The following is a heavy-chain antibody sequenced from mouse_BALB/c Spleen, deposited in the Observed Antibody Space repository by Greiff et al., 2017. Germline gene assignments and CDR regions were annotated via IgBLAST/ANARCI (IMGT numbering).Heavy chain of an antibody. J-gene: IGHJ4*01. V-gene: IGHV5-6-3*01. CDR1: GFTFSSYG. CDR3: AREGGYDDYAMDY. D-gene: IGHD2-2*01. CDR2: INSNGGST. Sequence: DVKLVESGGGLVQPGGSLKLSCAASGFTFSSYGMSWVRQTPDKRLELVATINSNGGSTYYPDSVKGRFTISRDNAKNTLYLQMSSLKSEDTAMYYCAREGGYDDYAMDYWGQGTSVTVSS.